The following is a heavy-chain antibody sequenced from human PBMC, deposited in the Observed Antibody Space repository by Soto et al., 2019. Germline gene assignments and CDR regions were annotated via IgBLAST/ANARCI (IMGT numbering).Heavy chain of an antibody. V-gene: IGHV3-74*01. J-gene: IGHJ4*02. Sequence: EVQLVESGGGLVQPGGSLRVSCAASGFTFSSYWMHWARQAPGKGLVWVSRINSDGSSTSYADSVKGRFTISRDNAKNTLYLQMNSLRAEDTARYYCARRGAVAGLHSWGQGTLVTVSS. CDR1: GFTFSSYW. CDR3: ARRGAVAGLHS. D-gene: IGHD6-19*01. CDR2: INSDGSST.